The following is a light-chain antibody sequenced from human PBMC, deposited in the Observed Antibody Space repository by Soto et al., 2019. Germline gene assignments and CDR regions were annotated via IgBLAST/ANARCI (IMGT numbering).Light chain of an antibody. CDR2: EVS. CDR1: SSDVGDYNY. Sequence: ALTQPASVSGSPGQSITISCTGTSSDVGDYNYVSWYQQHPGKAPKLMIYEVSNRPSGVSNRFSGSKSGNTASLTISGLQAEDEADYYCSSYTSSSTGVFGTGTKVTVL. V-gene: IGLV2-14*01. CDR3: SSYTSSSTGV. J-gene: IGLJ1*01.